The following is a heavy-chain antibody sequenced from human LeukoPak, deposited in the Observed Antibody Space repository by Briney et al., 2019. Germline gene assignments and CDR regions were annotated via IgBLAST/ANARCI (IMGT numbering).Heavy chain of an antibody. CDR1: GFTFSSCA. V-gene: IGHV3-23*01. CDR3: AKDPIFSGSYGVFDY. CDR2: IIDSGNSI. J-gene: IGHJ4*02. Sequence: GGSLRLSCAASGFTFSSCALSWVRQAPGKGLEWVSTIIDSGNSIYYADSAEGRFTISRDNSKNTLYLQMNSLRAGDTAVYYCAKDPIFSGSYGVFDYWGLGTLVTVSS. D-gene: IGHD1-26*01.